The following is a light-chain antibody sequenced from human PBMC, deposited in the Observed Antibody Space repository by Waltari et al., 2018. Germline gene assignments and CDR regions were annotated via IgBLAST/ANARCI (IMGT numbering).Light chain of an antibody. Sequence: QSVLTQPPSVSAAPGQKVTISCSGSSSNIGNHYVSWYQQRPGTAPKVLIYDNNKRPSGIPDRFSGSKSGTSATLGITGLQTGDEADYYCGTWDTSLSAVLFGGGTKLTVL. V-gene: IGLV1-51*01. CDR2: DNN. CDR1: SSNIGNHY. J-gene: IGLJ2*01. CDR3: GTWDTSLSAVL.